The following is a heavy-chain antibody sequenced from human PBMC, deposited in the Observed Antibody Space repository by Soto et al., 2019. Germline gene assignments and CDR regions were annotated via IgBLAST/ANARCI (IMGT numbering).Heavy chain of an antibody. CDR2: ISSSSSYI. CDR3: ARDYDDSSGSPDY. Sequence: PGGSLRLSCAASGFTFSSYSMNWVRQAPGKGLEWVSSISSSSSYIYYADSVKGRFTISRDNAKNSLYLQMNSLRAEDTAVYYCARDYDDSSGSPDYWGQGTLVTVSS. J-gene: IGHJ4*02. V-gene: IGHV3-21*01. D-gene: IGHD3-22*01. CDR1: GFTFSSYS.